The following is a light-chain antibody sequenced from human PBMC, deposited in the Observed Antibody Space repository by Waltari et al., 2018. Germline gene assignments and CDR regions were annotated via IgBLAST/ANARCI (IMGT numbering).Light chain of an antibody. J-gene: IGKJ1*01. CDR1: QSISSY. Sequence: DIQMTQYPYSLSASVGDRVTNTCRASQSISSYLNWYQQKPGKAPKLLIYAASSLQSGVPSRFSGSGSGTDFTLTISSLQPEDFATYYCQQSYSTPRTFGQGTKVEIK. CDR2: AAS. CDR3: QQSYSTPRT. V-gene: IGKV1-39*01.